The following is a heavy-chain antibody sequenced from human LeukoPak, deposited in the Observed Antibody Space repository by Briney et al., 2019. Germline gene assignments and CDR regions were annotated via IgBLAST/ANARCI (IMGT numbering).Heavy chain of an antibody. V-gene: IGHV4-4*02. D-gene: IGHD2-2*01. CDR2: IYHSGIT. CDR3: ARIQCDSISCFYLDY. CDR1: GGSITSSDW. J-gene: IGHJ4*02. Sequence: SETLSLTCAVSGGSITSSDWWSWVRQPPGKGLEWIGEIYHSGITHYNPSLKSRLTISVDKSKNQFSLKLSSVTAADTAVYYCARIQCDSISCFYLDYWGQGSLVTVSS.